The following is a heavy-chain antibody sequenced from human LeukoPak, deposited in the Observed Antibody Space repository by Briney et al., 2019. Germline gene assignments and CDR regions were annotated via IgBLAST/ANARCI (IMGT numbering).Heavy chain of an antibody. Sequence: GSLRPFCSGPGFNFRGFGLKWGRPAPGGGVGWVSYISSSVTTIYYADSVKGRFTISRDNAKNSLHLQMSSLRAEDTAVYFCARTKPYQRGGLDCWGQGTLVTVSS. CDR3: ARTKPYQRGGLDC. CDR2: ISSSVTTI. V-gene: IGHV3-48*03. CDR1: GFNFRGFG. J-gene: IGHJ4*02. D-gene: IGHD2-2*01.